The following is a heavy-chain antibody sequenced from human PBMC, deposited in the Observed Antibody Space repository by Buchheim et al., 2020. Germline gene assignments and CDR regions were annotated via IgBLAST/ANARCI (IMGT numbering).Heavy chain of an antibody. J-gene: IGHJ4*02. D-gene: IGHD1-26*01. CDR1: GFTFSTYW. V-gene: IGHV3-7*01. Sequence: EVQLVESGGGVVQPGGSLRLSCAASGFTFSTYWMSWVRQAPGKGLEWVANIKSDGSEKYYVDSVKGRVTISRDIAKNSLYVQMNSLRAEDTAVYYCASADSGSYPTIFDYWGQGTL. CDR2: IKSDGSEK. CDR3: ASADSGSYPTIFDY.